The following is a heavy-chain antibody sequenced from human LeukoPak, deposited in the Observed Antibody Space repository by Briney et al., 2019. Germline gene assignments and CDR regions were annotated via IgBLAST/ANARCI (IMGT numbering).Heavy chain of an antibody. D-gene: IGHD3-10*01. J-gene: IGHJ4*02. V-gene: IGHV4-39*01. Sequence: SETLSLTCTVSGGSISSSSYYWGWIRQPPGTGLEWIGSIYYSGSTYYNPSLKSRVTISVDTSKNQFSLKLSSVTAADTAVYYCARLDRMGRYFDYWGQGTLVTVSS. CDR1: GGSISSSSYY. CDR3: ARLDRMGRYFDY. CDR2: IYYSGST.